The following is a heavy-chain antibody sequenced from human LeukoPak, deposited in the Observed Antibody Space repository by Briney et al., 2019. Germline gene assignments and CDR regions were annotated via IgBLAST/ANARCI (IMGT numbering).Heavy chain of an antibody. J-gene: IGHJ4*02. CDR1: GYSISSGYY. V-gene: IGHV4-38-2*02. CDR2: IYHSGST. Sequence: SETLSLTCTVSGYSISSGYYWGWVRQPPGKGLEWIGSIYHSGSTYYNPSLKSRVTISVDTSKNQFSLKLSSVTAAETAVYYCARIVAVAGTFDYWGQGTLVTVSS. CDR3: ARIVAVAGTFDY. D-gene: IGHD6-19*01.